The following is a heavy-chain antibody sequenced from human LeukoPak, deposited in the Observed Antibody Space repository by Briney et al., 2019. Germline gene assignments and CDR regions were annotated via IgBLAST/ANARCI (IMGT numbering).Heavy chain of an antibody. CDR1: GGSISSSSYY. Sequence: SETLSLTCTVSGGSISSSSYYWGWIRQPPGKGLEWIGSIYYSGSTYYNPSLKSRVTISVDTSKNQFSLKLSSVTAADTAVYHCARHLSVGASKAFDYWGQGTLVAVSS. V-gene: IGHV4-39*01. D-gene: IGHD1-26*01. J-gene: IGHJ4*02. CDR2: IYYSGST. CDR3: ARHLSVGASKAFDY.